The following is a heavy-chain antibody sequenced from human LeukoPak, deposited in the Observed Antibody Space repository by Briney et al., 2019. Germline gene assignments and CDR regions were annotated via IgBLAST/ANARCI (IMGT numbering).Heavy chain of an antibody. CDR1: GGTFSSYA. D-gene: IGHD3-3*01. Sequence: SVKVSCKASGGTFSSYAISWVRQAPGQGLEWVGRIIPIFGTANYAQKFQGRVTITTDESTSTAYMELSSLRSEDTAVYYCASTYYDFWSGYPPGGYFDYWGQGTLVTVSS. J-gene: IGHJ4*02. CDR2: IIPIFGTA. CDR3: ASTYYDFWSGYPPGGYFDY. V-gene: IGHV1-69*05.